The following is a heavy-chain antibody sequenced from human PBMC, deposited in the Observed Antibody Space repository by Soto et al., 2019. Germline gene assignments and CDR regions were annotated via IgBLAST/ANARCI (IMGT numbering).Heavy chain of an antibody. CDR3: ARTGSHRSPAFDY. V-gene: IGHV4-31*03. CDR1: GGSISSGGYY. CDR2: IFYSGST. D-gene: IGHD2-15*01. Sequence: QVQLQEPGPGLVKPSQTLSLTCTVSGGSISSGGYYWSWFRQHPGKGLEWIGYIFYSGSTYYNPSLKSRVTISVDTSKNQFSLKLSSVTAADTAVYYCARTGSHRSPAFDYWGQGTLVTVSS. J-gene: IGHJ4*02.